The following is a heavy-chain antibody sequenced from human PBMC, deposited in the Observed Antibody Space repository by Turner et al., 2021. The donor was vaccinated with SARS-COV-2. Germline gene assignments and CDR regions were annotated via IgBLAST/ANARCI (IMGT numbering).Heavy chain of an antibody. CDR1: GFTFSSYW. V-gene: IGHV3-7*01. D-gene: IGHD3-3*01. Sequence: EVQLVESGGGLVQPGGSLRPSCAASGFTFSSYWMSWVRQAPGKGLEWVANIKQDGSEKYYVDSVKGRFTISRDNAKNSLYLQMNSLRAEDTAVYYCARAEGWAFGVVIPYDYWGQGTLVTVSS. CDR2: IKQDGSEK. J-gene: IGHJ4*02. CDR3: ARAEGWAFGVVIPYDY.